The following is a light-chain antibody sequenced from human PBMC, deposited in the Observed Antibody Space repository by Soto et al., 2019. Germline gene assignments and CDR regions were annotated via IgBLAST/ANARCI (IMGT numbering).Light chain of an antibody. Sequence: DIQMTQSPSTLSASVGDRVTITYRASQSISGSLAWYQQKPGKAPKLLIYEASNLKSGVPSRVSGSGSGTEYTLTISSLQPDDSASYYCQQYNGFWTFGQGTRVEIK. CDR2: EAS. V-gene: IGKV1-5*03. CDR1: QSISGS. J-gene: IGKJ1*01. CDR3: QQYNGFWT.